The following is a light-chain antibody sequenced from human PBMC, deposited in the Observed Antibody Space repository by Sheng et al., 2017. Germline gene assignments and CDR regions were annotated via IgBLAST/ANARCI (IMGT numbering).Light chain of an antibody. V-gene: IGKV4-1*01. CDR1: QTILDRSNNKNC. J-gene: IGKJ2*01. Sequence: DIVMTQSPDSLAVSLGERATINCKSSQTILDRSNNKNCLAWYQQKPGQPPKLLIYWASTRESGVPDRFSGSGSGTDFTLTINSLQPEDVATYYCQQYYSTSYTFGQGTKLEI. CDR2: WAS. CDR3: QQYYSTSYT.